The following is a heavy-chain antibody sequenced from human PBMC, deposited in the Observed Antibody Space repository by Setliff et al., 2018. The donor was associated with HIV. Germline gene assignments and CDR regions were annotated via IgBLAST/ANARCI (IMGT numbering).Heavy chain of an antibody. J-gene: IGHJ6*03. CDR1: GGSISSYS. CDR3: ARDATSEGYMDV. Sequence: PSETLSLTCTVSGGSISSYSWSWIRQPPGKGLEWIGYIYTSGSTNYNPSLKSRVTISVDTSENQFSLKLTSVTAADTAMYFCARDATSEGYMDVWGKGTTVTSP. CDR2: IYTSGST. V-gene: IGHV4-4*08.